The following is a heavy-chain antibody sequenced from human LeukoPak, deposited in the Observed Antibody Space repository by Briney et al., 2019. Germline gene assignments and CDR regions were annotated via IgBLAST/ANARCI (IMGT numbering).Heavy chain of an antibody. J-gene: IGHJ3*02. V-gene: IGHV1-18*01. CDR1: GYTFTSYG. CDR3: ARVCYYDSSGYGLDI. Sequence: EASVKVSCKASGYTFTSYGISWVRQAPGQGLEWMGWISAYNGNTNYARKLQGRVTMTTDTSTGTAYMELRSLRSDDTAVYYCARVCYYDSSGYGLDIWGQGTMVTVSS. D-gene: IGHD3-22*01. CDR2: ISAYNGNT.